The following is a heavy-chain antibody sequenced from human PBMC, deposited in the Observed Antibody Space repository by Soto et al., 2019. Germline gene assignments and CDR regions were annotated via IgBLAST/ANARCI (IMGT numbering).Heavy chain of an antibody. J-gene: IGHJ3*02. CDR1: GYTFTAYY. CDR2: VNPNTGGT. Sequence: QVLLVQSGAEVEKPGASVKVSCSASGYTFTAYYIHWVRQAPGQGLEWMGWVNPNTGGTKYAQNFQGRVTMTRDTSVSTAYMEMGRLTSDDTAVYFCARARVPTISEDAFDIWGQGT. CDR3: ARARVPTISEDAFDI. D-gene: IGHD2-2*01. V-gene: IGHV1-2*02.